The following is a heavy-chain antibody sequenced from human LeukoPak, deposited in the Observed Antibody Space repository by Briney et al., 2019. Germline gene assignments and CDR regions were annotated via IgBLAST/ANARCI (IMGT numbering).Heavy chain of an antibody. CDR3: ARELGSNAFDI. D-gene: IGHD7-27*01. V-gene: IGHV1-2*02. Sequence: ASVKVSCKASGYTFTDNHMYWIRQAPGQGPDCMGWINSISGSTNYAQKFQGRITMTRDTSISTAYMELSRLTSDDTAIYFCARELGSNAFDIWGQGTLVTVSP. CDR1: GYTFTDNH. CDR2: INSISGST. J-gene: IGHJ3*02.